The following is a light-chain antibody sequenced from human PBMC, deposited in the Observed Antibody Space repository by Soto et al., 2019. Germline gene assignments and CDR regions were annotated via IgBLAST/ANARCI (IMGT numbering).Light chain of an antibody. CDR2: RNN. J-gene: IGLJ3*02. Sequence: QSVLTQPPSVSGTPGQRVTISCSGSSSNIETNYVYWYQQLPGTAPKLLIFRNNQRPSGVPDRFSGSKSGTSASLAISGLRSEDEAEYYCATWDDSLSGWVFGGGTQLTVL. CDR1: SSNIETNY. CDR3: ATWDDSLSGWV. V-gene: IGLV1-47*01.